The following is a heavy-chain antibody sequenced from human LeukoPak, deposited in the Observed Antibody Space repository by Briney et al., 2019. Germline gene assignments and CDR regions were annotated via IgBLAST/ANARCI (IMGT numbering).Heavy chain of an antibody. CDR3: ARALDDYYDSGGQIDY. CDR1: GYTFTNYG. CDR2: IIPILGIA. Sequence: SVKVSCKSSGYTFTNYGIGWVRQAPGQGLEWMGRIIPILGIANYAQKFQGRVTITADKSTSTAYMELSSLRSEDTAVYYCARALDDYYDSGGQIDYWGQGTLVTVSP. V-gene: IGHV1-69*04. D-gene: IGHD3-22*01. J-gene: IGHJ4*02.